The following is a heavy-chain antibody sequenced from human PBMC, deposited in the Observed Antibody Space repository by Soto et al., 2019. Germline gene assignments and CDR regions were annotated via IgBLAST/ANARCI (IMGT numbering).Heavy chain of an antibody. D-gene: IGHD3-10*01. CDR1: GGTFSSYA. CDR3: ARRASWELLKYFYYYYGMDV. CDR2: IIPIFGTA. Sequence: ASVKVSCKASGGTFSSYAISWVRQAPGQGLEWMGGIIPIFGTANYAQKFQGRVTITADESTSTAYMELSSLRSEDTAVYYCARRASWELLKYFYYYYGMDVWGQGTTVTVSS. V-gene: IGHV1-69*13. J-gene: IGHJ6*02.